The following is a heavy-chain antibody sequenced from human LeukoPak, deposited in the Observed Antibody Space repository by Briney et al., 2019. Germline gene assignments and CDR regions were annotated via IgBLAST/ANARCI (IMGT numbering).Heavy chain of an antibody. D-gene: IGHD3-3*01. Sequence: QTGGSLRLSCAASGFIFSNYWMGWVRQGPGKGLEWVANIKQDGGERYYVDSVKGRFTISRDNAKNSLYLEMNRLRAEDTAVYYCMRWSHDSGYYYMDVWGKGTTVTVSS. V-gene: IGHV3-7*01. J-gene: IGHJ6*03. CDR2: IKQDGGER. CDR3: MRWSHDSGYYYMDV. CDR1: GFIFSNYW.